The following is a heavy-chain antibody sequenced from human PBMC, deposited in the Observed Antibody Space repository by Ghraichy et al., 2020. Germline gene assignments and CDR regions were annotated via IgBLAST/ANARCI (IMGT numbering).Heavy chain of an antibody. V-gene: IGHV3-33*01. J-gene: IGHJ6*02. CDR1: GFSFSSYG. Sequence: GGSLRLSCAASGFSFSSYGMHWVRQAPGKGLEWVAVIWYDGNNKYYADSVKGRFTISRDNSKNTLFLQMSSLRAEDTAVYYCARPQLANYYYYYYGMDVWGQGTTVTVSS. D-gene: IGHD4/OR15-4a*01. CDR2: IWYDGNNK. CDR3: ARPQLANYYYYYYGMDV.